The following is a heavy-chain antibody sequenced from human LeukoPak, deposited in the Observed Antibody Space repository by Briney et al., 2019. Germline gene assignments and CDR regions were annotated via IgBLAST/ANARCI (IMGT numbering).Heavy chain of an antibody. D-gene: IGHD5-18*01. J-gene: IGHJ5*02. CDR2: INHSGST. Sequence: PSETLSLTCAVYGGSFSGYYWSWIRQPPGKGLEWIGEINHSGSTNYNPSLKSRVTLSVDTSKNQFSLKLSSVTAADTAVYYCARRGYWNWFDPWGQGTLVTVSS. V-gene: IGHV4-34*01. CDR3: ARRGYWNWFDP. CDR1: GGSFSGYY.